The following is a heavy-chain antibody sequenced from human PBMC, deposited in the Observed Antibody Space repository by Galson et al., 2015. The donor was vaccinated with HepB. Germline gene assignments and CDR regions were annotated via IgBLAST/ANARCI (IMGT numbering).Heavy chain of an antibody. CDR1: GYNFTTYG. CDR2: ISAYNGNT. Sequence: SVKVSCKASGYNFTTYGNSWVRQAPGQGLEWMGWISAYNGNTNYAQKLQGRVTMTTDTSTSAAYMELRSLRSYDTAVCYCARAPSASSTSPERFWYYYYGMDVWGQGTTVTVSS. D-gene: IGHD2-2*01. V-gene: IGHV1-18*04. J-gene: IGHJ6*02. CDR3: ARAPSASSTSPERFWYYYYGMDV.